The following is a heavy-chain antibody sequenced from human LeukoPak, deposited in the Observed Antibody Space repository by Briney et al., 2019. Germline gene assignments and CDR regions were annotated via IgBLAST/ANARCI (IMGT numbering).Heavy chain of an antibody. CDR3: AKDPYYDSSGYPSTFDY. CDR1: GFTFYDYA. J-gene: IGHJ4*02. D-gene: IGHD3-22*01. Sequence: PGGSLRLSCAASGFTFYDYAMHWVRQAPGKGLEWVSGISWNSGSIGYADSVKGRFTISRDNAKNSLYLQMNSLRAEDTALYYCAKDPYYDSSGYPSTFDYWGQGTLVTVSS. V-gene: IGHV3-9*01. CDR2: ISWNSGSI.